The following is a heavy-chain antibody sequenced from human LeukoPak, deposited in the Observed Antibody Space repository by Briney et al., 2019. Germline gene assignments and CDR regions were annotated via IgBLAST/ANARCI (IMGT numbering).Heavy chain of an antibody. CDR1: GFNFQDYT. CDR2: INWDGGST. J-gene: IGHJ4*01. D-gene: IGHD6-13*01. V-gene: IGHV3-43*01. CDR3: TKDLGKVIAAAGTSGFDT. Sequence: GGSLRLSCAASGFNFQDYTMHWVRHPPAKGLERVALINWDGGSTYYGDSVKGRFTISRDTSKNALYLQMHSLRSEDTALYYCTKDLGKVIAAAGTSGFDTWGRGTLVTVSS.